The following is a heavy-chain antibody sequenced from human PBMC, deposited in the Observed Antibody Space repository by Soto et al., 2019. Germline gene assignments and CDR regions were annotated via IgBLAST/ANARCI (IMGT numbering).Heavy chain of an antibody. CDR2: IWSDGSGK. Sequence: QVQLVESGGGVVQPGRSLRLSCSASGFTFTSYGMHWVRQAPGKGLEWVAVIWSDGSGKYYADSVKGRFTLSRDNSKNTLFLQMNSLRAEDTAVYYCARDSCAGDCGGHEFWGQGTLVTVSS. D-gene: IGHD2-21*02. V-gene: IGHV3-33*01. CDR3: ARDSCAGDCGGHEF. J-gene: IGHJ4*02. CDR1: GFTFTSYG.